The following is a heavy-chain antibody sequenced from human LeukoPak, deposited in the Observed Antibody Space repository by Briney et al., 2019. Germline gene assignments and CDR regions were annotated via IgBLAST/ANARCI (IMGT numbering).Heavy chain of an antibody. CDR1: GYTFSGYY. J-gene: IGHJ6*02. Sequence: ASVKVSCKASGYTFSGYYMYWVRQAPGQGLEWMGWINPNSGGTKYPQKFQGRVTMTRDTSISTAYMELSRLRSDDTAVYYCAREAVVTATGIGWYGMDVWGQGTTATVSS. D-gene: IGHD2-21*02. CDR2: INPNSGGT. V-gene: IGHV1-2*02. CDR3: AREAVVTATGIGWYGMDV.